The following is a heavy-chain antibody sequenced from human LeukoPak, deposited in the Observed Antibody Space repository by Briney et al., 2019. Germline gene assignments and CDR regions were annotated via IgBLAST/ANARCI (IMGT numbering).Heavy chain of an antibody. CDR3: AKPAHSGSYYVTYYFDY. J-gene: IGHJ4*02. V-gene: IGHV3-23*01. D-gene: IGHD1-26*01. CDR2: ISGSGDST. Sequence: GGSLPQTRAASGFTFSSYAMGWVRQAPGKGLEWVSAISGSGDSTYYADSVKGRFTISSDKSKNTLYLQLNSLRAEDTAVYYCAKPAHSGSYYVTYYFDYWGQGTLVTVSS. CDR1: GFTFSSYA.